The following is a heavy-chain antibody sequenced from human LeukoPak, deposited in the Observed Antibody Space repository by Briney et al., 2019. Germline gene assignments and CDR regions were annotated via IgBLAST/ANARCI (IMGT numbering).Heavy chain of an antibody. J-gene: IGHJ4*02. CDR1: GFTFSSYG. D-gene: IGHD6-13*01. CDR3: AKGFFEESSWCDY. V-gene: IGHV3-30*18. Sequence: GGSLRLSCAASGFTFSSYGMHWVRQAPGKGLEWVALISYDRTNKFYADSVKGRFTISRDNSKNTVYLQMDSLTPDDTAVYYCAKGFFEESSWCDYWGQGTLVTVSS. CDR2: ISYDRTNK.